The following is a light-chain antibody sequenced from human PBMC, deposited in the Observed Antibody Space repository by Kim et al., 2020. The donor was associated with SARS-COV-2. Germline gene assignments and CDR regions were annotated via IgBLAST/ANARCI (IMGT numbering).Light chain of an antibody. V-gene: IGLV2-14*03. CDR2: DVS. CDR3: SSYTSSDTWV. J-gene: IGLJ3*02. CDR1: GSDVGGYNY. Sequence: GKSSTISCTGTGSDVGGYNYVSWYQHRPGKVPQLIIYDVSERPSGVSDRFSGSKSGDTASLTVSGLQAEDEADYHCSSYTSSDTWVFGGGTQLTVL.